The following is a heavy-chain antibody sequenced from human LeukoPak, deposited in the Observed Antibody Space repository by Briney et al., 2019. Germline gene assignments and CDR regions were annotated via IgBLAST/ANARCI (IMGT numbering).Heavy chain of an antibody. CDR1: GFTFSSYT. CDR3: AKRNSGWNFDY. CDR2: ISGSGGST. Sequence: PGGSLRLSCAASGFTFSSYTITWVRQAPGKGLGWVSSISGSGGSTYYADSVKGRFTISRDNSKNTLFLQMNSLRAEDTAIYYCAKRNSGWNFDYWGQGTLVTVSS. J-gene: IGHJ4*02. V-gene: IGHV3-23*01. D-gene: IGHD6-19*01.